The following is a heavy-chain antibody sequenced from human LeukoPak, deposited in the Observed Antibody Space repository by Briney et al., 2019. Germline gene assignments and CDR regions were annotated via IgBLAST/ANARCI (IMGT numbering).Heavy chain of an antibody. CDR1: GFIFSSYS. D-gene: IGHD6-13*01. Sequence: GGSLRLSCAGSGFIFSSYSMSWVRQAPGKGLEWVSYISSSSTIYYADSVKGRFTISRDNAKNSVYLQMNSLRDEDTAVYYCARDATAGLFDYWGQGTLVTVSS. V-gene: IGHV3-48*02. J-gene: IGHJ4*02. CDR2: ISSSSTI. CDR3: ARDATAGLFDY.